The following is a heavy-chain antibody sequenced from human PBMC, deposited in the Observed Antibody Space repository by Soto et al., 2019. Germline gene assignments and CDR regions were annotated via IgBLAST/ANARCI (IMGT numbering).Heavy chain of an antibody. CDR2: VSGSGGST. CDR3: AKDSVSGSYHYFDY. D-gene: IGHD1-26*01. Sequence: PGGSLRLSCAASGFTFSSYAMSWVRQAPGKGLEWVSAVSGSGGSTYYADSVKGRFTISRDNSNNTLYLQMNSLRAEDTAVYYCAKDSVSGSYHYFDYWGQGTLVTVSS. V-gene: IGHV3-23*01. J-gene: IGHJ4*02. CDR1: GFTFSSYA.